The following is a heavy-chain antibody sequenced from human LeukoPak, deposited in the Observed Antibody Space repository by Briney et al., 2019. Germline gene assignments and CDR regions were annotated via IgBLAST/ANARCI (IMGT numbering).Heavy chain of an antibody. CDR1: GFIFSEYY. CDR3: AREPPGNYDDSGDYYAYFDY. CDR2: ISSGTSTI. V-gene: IGHV3-48*02. Sequence: GGSLRLSCAASGFIFSEYYMNWVRQAPGKGLEWVSYISSGTSTIYYADSVKGRFIVSRDNAKNSLYLQMNSLTDEDTAVYYCAREPPGNYDDSGDYYAYFDYWGQGSLVTVSS. D-gene: IGHD3-22*01. J-gene: IGHJ4*02.